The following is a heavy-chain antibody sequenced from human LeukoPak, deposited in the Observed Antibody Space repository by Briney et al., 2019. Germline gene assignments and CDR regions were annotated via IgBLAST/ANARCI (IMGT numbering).Heavy chain of an antibody. CDR2: VSSSGSYI. CDR3: ATLYYYDGSDYHSSDY. Sequence: PGGSLRLSCAASGFTFSTFSMKWVRQAPGVGLEWVSSVSSSGSYIYYADSVKGRFTISRDNAKNSLSLQMDSLRAEDTAVYYCATLYYYDGSDYHSSDYWGQGTLVTVSS. V-gene: IGHV3-21*06. CDR1: GFTFSTFS. D-gene: IGHD3-22*01. J-gene: IGHJ4*02.